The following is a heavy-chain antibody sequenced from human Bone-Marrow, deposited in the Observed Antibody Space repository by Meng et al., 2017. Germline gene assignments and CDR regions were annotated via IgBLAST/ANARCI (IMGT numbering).Heavy chain of an antibody. D-gene: IGHD2-2*01. J-gene: IGHJ4*02. CDR1: GGSISSSSYY. CDR3: ARARTNPIVVVPAAIDY. V-gene: IGHV4-39*07. Sequence: SETLSLTCTVSGGSISSSSYYWGWIRQPPGKGLAWIGSIYYSGSTYYNPSLKSRVTISVDTSKNQFSLKLSSVTAADTAVYYCARARTNPIVVVPAAIDYWGQGTLVTVSS. CDR2: IYYSGST.